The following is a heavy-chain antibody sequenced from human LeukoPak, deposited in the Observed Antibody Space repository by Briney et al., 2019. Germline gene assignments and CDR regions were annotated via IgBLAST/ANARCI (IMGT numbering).Heavy chain of an antibody. V-gene: IGHV1-18*01. Sequence: GASVKVSCKASGYTFTSYGISWVRQAPGQGLEWMGWISAYNGNTNYAQKLQGRVTMTTDTSTSTAYMELRSLRSDDTAVYYCASVLFDSYGDEGEHYFDYWGQGTLVTVSS. CDR3: ASVLFDSYGDEGEHYFDY. CDR2: ISAYNGNT. J-gene: IGHJ4*02. CDR1: GYTFTSYG. D-gene: IGHD5-18*01.